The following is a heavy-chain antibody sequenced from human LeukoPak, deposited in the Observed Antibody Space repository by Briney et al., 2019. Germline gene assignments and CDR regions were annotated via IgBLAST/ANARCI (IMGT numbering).Heavy chain of an antibody. CDR2: INHSGST. CDR1: GGSFSGYY. J-gene: IGHJ4*02. Sequence: SETPSLTCAVYGGSFSGYYWSWIRQPPGKGLEWIGEINHSGSTNYNPSLKSRVTISVDTPKNRFSLKLGSVTAADTAVYYCARRFRGWYYFDYWGQGTLVTVSS. D-gene: IGHD6-19*01. CDR3: ARRFRGWYYFDY. V-gene: IGHV4-34*01.